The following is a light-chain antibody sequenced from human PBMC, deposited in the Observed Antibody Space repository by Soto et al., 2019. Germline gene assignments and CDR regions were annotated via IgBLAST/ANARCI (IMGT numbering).Light chain of an antibody. J-gene: IGKJ1*01. Sequence: EIVMTQSPATLSVSPGEGATLSCRASQSVGSNLAWYEQIPGQVPRLVMYGASTRATGIPARFSGRGSGTEFTLTISSLQSAGVAVYYCQQYTDWPRTFGQGTKVEIK. CDR1: QSVGSN. CDR2: GAS. CDR3: QQYTDWPRT. V-gene: IGKV3-15*01.